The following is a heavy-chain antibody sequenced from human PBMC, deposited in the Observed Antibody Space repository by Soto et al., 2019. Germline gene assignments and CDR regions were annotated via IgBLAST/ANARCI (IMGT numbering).Heavy chain of an antibody. V-gene: IGHV1-3*01. CDR1: GYTFTSYA. J-gene: IGHJ4*02. Sequence: ASVKVSCKASGYTFTSYAMHWVRQAPGQGLEWMGWINAGNGNTKYSQKFQGRVTITRDTSASTAYMELSSLRSEDTAVYYCARKGIAAAGMFDYWGQGTLVTVSS. CDR2: INAGNGNT. D-gene: IGHD6-13*01. CDR3: ARKGIAAAGMFDY.